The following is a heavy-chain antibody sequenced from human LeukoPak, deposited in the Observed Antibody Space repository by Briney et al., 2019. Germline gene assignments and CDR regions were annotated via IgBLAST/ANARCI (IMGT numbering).Heavy chain of an antibody. CDR3: ARTGYSSSWYDYYYYGMDV. CDR1: GFTFSSYW. CDR2: IKQDGSEK. Sequence: SGGSLRLSCAASGFTFSSYWMSWVRQAPGKGLEWVANIKQDGSEKYYVDSVKGRSTISRDNAKNSLYLQMNSLRAEDTAVYYCARTGYSSSWYDYYYYGMDVWGQGTTVTVSS. D-gene: IGHD6-13*01. V-gene: IGHV3-7*02. J-gene: IGHJ6*02.